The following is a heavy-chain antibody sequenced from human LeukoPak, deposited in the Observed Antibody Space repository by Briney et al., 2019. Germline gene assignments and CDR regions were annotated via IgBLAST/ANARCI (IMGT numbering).Heavy chain of an antibody. Sequence: GGSLRLSCAASGFTFSSCAMSWVRQAPGKGLEWVSTISGNSGSTYYADSVKGRFTISRDNSKNTLYLQMNSLTAEDTAVYYCAKACLVATTPGRGMDVWGQGTTVAVSS. CDR2: ISGNSGST. D-gene: IGHD5-24*01. J-gene: IGHJ6*02. V-gene: IGHV3-23*01. CDR1: GFTFSSCA. CDR3: AKACLVATTPGRGMDV.